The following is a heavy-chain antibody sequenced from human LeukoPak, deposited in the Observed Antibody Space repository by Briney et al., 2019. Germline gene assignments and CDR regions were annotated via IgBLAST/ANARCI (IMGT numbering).Heavy chain of an antibody. CDR3: ARDAEYYYGSGSYSSGIDV. V-gene: IGHV4-31*03. CDR1: GVSIRRGGYY. J-gene: IGHJ6*02. CDR2: SYYSGST. Sequence: TLSLNCSVSGVSIRRGGYYWSWIRQHPGKSLEWIGYSYYSGSTYYNPSLKTRVIISLDTSKNQFSLKMSSVTAADTAVYYCARDAEYYYGSGSYSSGIDVWGQGTTVTVSS. D-gene: IGHD3-10*01.